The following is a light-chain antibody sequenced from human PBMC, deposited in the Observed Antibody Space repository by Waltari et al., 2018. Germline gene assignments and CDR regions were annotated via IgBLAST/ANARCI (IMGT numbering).Light chain of an antibody. CDR3: AAWDDSLSGPV. CDR2: RNN. V-gene: IGLV1-47*01. J-gene: IGLJ2*01. CDR1: SSNIGSNY. Sequence: QSVLTQPPSASGTPGQRVTIPCSGSSSNIGSNYVYWYQQLPGTAPKLLTYRNNQRPSGVPDRFSGSKSGTSASLAISGLRSEDEADYYCAAWDDSLSGPVFGGGTKLTVL.